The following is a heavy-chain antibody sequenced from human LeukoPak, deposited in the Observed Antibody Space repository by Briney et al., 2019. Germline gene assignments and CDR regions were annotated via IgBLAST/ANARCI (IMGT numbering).Heavy chain of an antibody. J-gene: IGHJ4*02. Sequence: GGSLRLSCAASGFTFSSYGMHWVRQAPGKGLEWVAVIWYDGSDKYYADSVKGRFTISRDNSKNTLYLQMNSLRAEDTAVYYCAKAPTYYGSGSYFPATPDYWGQGTLVTVSS. CDR2: IWYDGSDK. D-gene: IGHD3-10*01. CDR3: AKAPTYYGSGSYFPATPDY. V-gene: IGHV3-33*06. CDR1: GFTFSSYG.